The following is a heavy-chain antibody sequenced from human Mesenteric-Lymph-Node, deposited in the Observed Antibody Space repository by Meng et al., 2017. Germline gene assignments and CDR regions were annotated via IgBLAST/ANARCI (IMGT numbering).Heavy chain of an antibody. CDR2: ILPILNRP. CDR1: GGTFSRNA. CDR3: AGDLGQDYGYHVYLIY. J-gene: IGHJ4*02. Sequence: SVKVSCKASGGTFSRNALSWVRQAPGQGLEWMGGILPILNRPNYAQKFRGRVTITADESTRTTYMELTSMTSDDTAVYYCAGDLGQDYGYHVYLIYWGQGTLVTVSS. V-gene: IGHV1-69*10. D-gene: IGHD4-17*01.